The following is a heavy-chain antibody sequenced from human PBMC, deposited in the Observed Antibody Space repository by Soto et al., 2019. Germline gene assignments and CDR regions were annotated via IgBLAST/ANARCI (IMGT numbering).Heavy chain of an antibody. CDR3: ARALRYVECLPGGMDY. J-gene: IGHJ4*02. V-gene: IGHV1-3*04. CDR1: GYNFKNYA. CDR2: INTGNGNR. Sequence: QVQLVQSGAEVQKPGASVKISCEASGYNFKNYALHWVRQAPGQSREWVGWINTGNGNRRYSERFQDRVTISRDTSACTAYMLLTNLRSDDTAVYYCARALRYVECLPGGMDYWGQGTMVTVSS. D-gene: IGHD3-3*01.